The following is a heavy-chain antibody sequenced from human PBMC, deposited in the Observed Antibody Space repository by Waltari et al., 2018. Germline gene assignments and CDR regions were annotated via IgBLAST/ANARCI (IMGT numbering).Heavy chain of an antibody. D-gene: IGHD3-22*01. CDR3: AKDSQLRSGYIFDY. J-gene: IGHJ4*02. V-gene: IGHV1-24*01. Sequence: QVHLLQSGAEVKKPGASVKISCKVSGFSLSVFSMHWVRLAPGKGPEWMGAVDPEERPTDDKAIYAPQFQGRLRVTEDPSADTVYLELSSLTFEDTAVYYCAKDSQLRSGYIFDYWGQGTLVTVSS. CDR1: GFSLSVFS. CDR2: VDPEERPTDDKA.